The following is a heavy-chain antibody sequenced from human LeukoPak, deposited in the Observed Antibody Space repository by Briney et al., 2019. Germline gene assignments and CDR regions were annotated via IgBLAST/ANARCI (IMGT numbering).Heavy chain of an antibody. Sequence: GGSMRLSCAASGFTFSNYWMSWVRQAPGKGLEWVAKIKQDGSEKYYVDSVKGRFTISRDNAKNSLYLQMNSLRVEDTAVYYCARDRYGYYGSGSYYMFDYWGQGTLVTVSS. CDR3: ARDRYGYYGSGSYYMFDY. CDR1: GFTFSNYW. D-gene: IGHD3-10*01. CDR2: IKQDGSEK. J-gene: IGHJ4*02. V-gene: IGHV3-7*04.